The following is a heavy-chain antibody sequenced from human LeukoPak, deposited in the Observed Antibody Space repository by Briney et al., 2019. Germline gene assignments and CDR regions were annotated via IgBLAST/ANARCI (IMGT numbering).Heavy chain of an antibody. CDR1: GYTFTSYA. CDR3: ATPRLRYFDWLLYY. CDR2: INTNTGNP. V-gene: IGHV7-4-1*02. J-gene: IGHJ4*02. D-gene: IGHD3-9*01. Sequence: ASVTVSCKASGYTFTSYAMNWVRQAPGQGLEWMGWINTNTGNPTYAQGFTGRFVFSLDTSVSTAYLQISSLKAEDTAVYYCATPRLRYFDWLLYYWGQGILVTVSS.